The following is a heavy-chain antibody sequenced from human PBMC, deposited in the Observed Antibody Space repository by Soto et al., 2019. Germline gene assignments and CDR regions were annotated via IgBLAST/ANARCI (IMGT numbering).Heavy chain of an antibody. CDR1: GFRFSDYA. Sequence: EGHLLESGGALVQPGGSLTLPCAASGFRFSDYAISWARQNPGKGPERVSSISRTGDSAYSAESVKGRFAISRDRCGNRLFLHMTRPRGEDTAVYYCAKGPDGSGYYHNWFDSWGQGTLITVAS. D-gene: IGHD3-22*01. V-gene: IGHV3-23*01. CDR2: ISRTGDSA. J-gene: IGHJ5*01. CDR3: AKGPDGSGYYHNWFDS.